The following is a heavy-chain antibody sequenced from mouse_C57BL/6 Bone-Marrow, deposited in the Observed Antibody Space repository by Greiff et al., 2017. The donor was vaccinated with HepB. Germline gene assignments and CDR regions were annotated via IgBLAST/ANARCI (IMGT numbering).Heavy chain of an antibody. V-gene: IGHV1-19*01. Sequence: EVQLQQSGPVLVKPGASVKMSCKASGYTFTDYYMNWVKQSHGKSLEWIVVINPYNGGTSYHQKFKGKATLTVDKSSSTAYMELNSLTSEDSSVYYCAGRPFSTVEGAYWGQGTLVTVSA. CDR3: AGRPFSTVEGAY. J-gene: IGHJ3*01. CDR2: INPYNGGT. D-gene: IGHD1-1*01. CDR1: GYTFTDYY.